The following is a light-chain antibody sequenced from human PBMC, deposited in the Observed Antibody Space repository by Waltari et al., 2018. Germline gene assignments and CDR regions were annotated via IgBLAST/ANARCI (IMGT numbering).Light chain of an antibody. V-gene: IGKV3-20*01. CDR3: QHYVRLPAT. J-gene: IGKJ1*01. CDR1: QSVSRA. Sequence: EIVLTQSPGSLSSSPGERVTFSCRASQSVSRALAWYQQKPGQPPRLLIFGASNRATGISDRFSGSGSGTDFSLTISRLEPEDFAVYYCQHYVRLPATFGQGTKVEIK. CDR2: GAS.